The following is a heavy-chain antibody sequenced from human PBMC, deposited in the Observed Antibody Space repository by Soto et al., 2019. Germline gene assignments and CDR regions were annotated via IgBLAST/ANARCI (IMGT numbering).Heavy chain of an antibody. CDR2: ISSRAGRTS. D-gene: IGHD3-10*01. Sequence: EVQLLQSGGGVVPPGGSLRLACATSGFTFNTYPMTWVRQAPGKGLEWVSSISSRAGRTSSYADSVKGRFAISRDFSDNTVYLQMNNLRVDDTAVYFCAKGVLSFHYGMEVWGQGTTVTVSS. V-gene: IGHV3-23*01. J-gene: IGHJ6*02. CDR1: GFTFNTYP. CDR3: AKGVLSFHYGMEV.